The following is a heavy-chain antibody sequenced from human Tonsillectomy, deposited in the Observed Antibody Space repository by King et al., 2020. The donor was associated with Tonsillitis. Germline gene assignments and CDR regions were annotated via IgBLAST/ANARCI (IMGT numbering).Heavy chain of an antibody. J-gene: IGHJ4*02. D-gene: IGHD3-10*01. Sequence: LQLVQSGGGVVQPGGSLRLSCTASGFTFSSYGVHWVRQAPGKGLEWVAFIPYDGRNKYYADSVKGRFTISRDNSKNTLYVQINSLRAEDTAVYYCAKDSSYYGSGLDYWGQGTLVTVSS. CDR2: IPYDGRNK. V-gene: IGHV3-30*02. CDR3: AKDSSYYGSGLDY. CDR1: GFTFSSYG.